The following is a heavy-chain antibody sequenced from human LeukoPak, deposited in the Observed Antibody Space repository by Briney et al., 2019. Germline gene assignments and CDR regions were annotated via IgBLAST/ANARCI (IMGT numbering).Heavy chain of an antibody. D-gene: IGHD5-18*01. CDR2: IHSDGSIT. Sequence: GGSLRLSCVASGITFSSYWMHWVRQAPGKGLVWVSRIHSDGSITSCADSVKGRFTISRDNAKNTLYLQMNSLRAEDTAVYYCARGRYSYGFDFWGQGTLVTVSS. CDR1: GITFSSYW. J-gene: IGHJ4*02. CDR3: ARGRYSYGFDF. V-gene: IGHV3-74*01.